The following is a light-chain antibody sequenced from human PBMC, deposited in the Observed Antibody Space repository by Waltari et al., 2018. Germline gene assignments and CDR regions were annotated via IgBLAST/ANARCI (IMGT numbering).Light chain of an antibody. V-gene: IGKV4-1*01. J-gene: IGKJ3*01. CDR1: QSVLYSSNNKNY. CDR2: WAS. CDR3: QQYYSTIFT. Sequence: SLGERATINCKSSQSVLYSSNNKNYLAWYQQKPGQPPKLLIYWASTRESGVPDRFSGSGSGTDFTLTISSLQAEDVAVYYCQQYYSTIFTFGPGTKVDI.